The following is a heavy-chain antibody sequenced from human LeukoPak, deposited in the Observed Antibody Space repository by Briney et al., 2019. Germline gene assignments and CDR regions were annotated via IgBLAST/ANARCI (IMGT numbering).Heavy chain of an antibody. CDR2: IYSGGST. V-gene: IGHV3-66*01. CDR3: ARARAGGHFDY. Sequence: GGSLRLSCAASGFTVSNNYMSWVRQAPGKGLEWVSIIYSGGSTYYADSVKGRFSISRDNSKNTLYLQMNSLRAEDTAAYYCARARAGGHFDYWGQGTLVTVSS. D-gene: IGHD3-10*01. CDR1: GFTVSNNY. J-gene: IGHJ4*02.